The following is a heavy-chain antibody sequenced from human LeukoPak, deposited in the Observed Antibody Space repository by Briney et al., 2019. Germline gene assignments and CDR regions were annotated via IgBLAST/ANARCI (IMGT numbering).Heavy chain of an antibody. CDR3: ARHPDYDFWSGYPNDSWFDP. D-gene: IGHD3-3*01. V-gene: IGHV4-59*08. CDR1: GGSISSYY. Sequence: SETLSLTCTVSGGSISSYYWSWIRQPPGKGLEWIGYIYYSGSTNYNPSLKSRVTISVDTSKNQFSLKLSSVTAADTAVYYCARHPDYDFWSGYPNDSWFDPWGQGTLVTVSS. CDR2: IYYSGST. J-gene: IGHJ5*02.